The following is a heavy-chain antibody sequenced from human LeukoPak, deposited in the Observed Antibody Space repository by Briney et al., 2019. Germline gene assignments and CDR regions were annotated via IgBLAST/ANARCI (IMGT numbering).Heavy chain of an antibody. CDR1: GLTFSNSG. J-gene: IGHJ2*01. V-gene: IGHV3-33*01. CDR2: MLFDGSLT. CDR3: ARDSPVLGISWYFDL. D-gene: IGHD1-14*01. Sequence: GGSLRLSCAASGLTFSNSGMHWVRQAPGKGLEWVAFMLFDGSLTYHADSVKGRFTISRANSKNTLFLHMNSLRAEDTAVYYCARDSPVLGISWYFDLWGRGTLVTVSS.